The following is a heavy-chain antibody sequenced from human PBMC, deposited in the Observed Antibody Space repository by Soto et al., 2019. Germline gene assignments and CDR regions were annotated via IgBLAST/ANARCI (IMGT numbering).Heavy chain of an antibody. J-gene: IGHJ4*02. D-gene: IGHD3-22*01. Sequence: QVQLQESGPGLVKPSENLSLTCTVSGASVSSYYWTWIRQPPGKGLEYIGYIYYSGSTNYNPSLKSRVTISIDTSKNQFSLKLSFVTAADTAVYYCARTGDSSSYYYPYWGQGTLVTVSS. CDR1: GASVSSYY. CDR2: IYYSGST. CDR3: ARTGDSSSYYYPY. V-gene: IGHV4-59*02.